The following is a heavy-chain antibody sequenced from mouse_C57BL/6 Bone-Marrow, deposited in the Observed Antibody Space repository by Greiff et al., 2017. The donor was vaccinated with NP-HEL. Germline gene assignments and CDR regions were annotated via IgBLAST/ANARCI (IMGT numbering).Heavy chain of an antibody. Sequence: EVQVVESGGDLVKPGGSLKLSCAASGFTFSSYGMSWVRQTPDKRLEWVATISSGGSYTYYPDSVKGRFTISRDNAKNTLYLQMSSLKSEDTAMYYCARPSIYYYGHELFDYWGQGTTLTVSS. D-gene: IGHD1-1*01. V-gene: IGHV5-6*01. J-gene: IGHJ2*01. CDR1: GFTFSSYG. CDR2: ISSGGSYT. CDR3: ARPSIYYYGHELFDY.